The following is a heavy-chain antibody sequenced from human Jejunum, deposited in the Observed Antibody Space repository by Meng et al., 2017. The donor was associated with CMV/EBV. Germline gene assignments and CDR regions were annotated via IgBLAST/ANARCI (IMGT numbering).Heavy chain of an antibody. D-gene: IGHD6-19*01. CDR1: GFSFSGCW. Sequence: CAASGFSFSGCWMHWIRQAPGKGLEWVANIKEDGSQTSYVDSVKGRFTISRDNARNSLCLQMNSLRVEDTAMYYCARYNSSASHDFWGQGTLVTVSS. J-gene: IGHJ4*02. CDR3: ARYNSSASHDF. CDR2: IKEDGSQT. V-gene: IGHV3-7*01.